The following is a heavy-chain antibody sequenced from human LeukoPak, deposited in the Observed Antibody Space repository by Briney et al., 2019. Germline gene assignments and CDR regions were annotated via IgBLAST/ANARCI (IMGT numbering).Heavy chain of an antibody. CDR3: AKLNVAATSYDAFDI. CDR2: ISYDGSNK. J-gene: IGHJ3*02. V-gene: IGHV3-30*18. CDR1: GFTFSSYG. Sequence: GGSLRLSCAASGFTFSSYGMRWVRQAPGKGLEWVAVISYDGSNKYYADSVKGRFTISRDNSKNTLYLQMNSLRAEDTAVYYCAKLNVAATSYDAFDIWGQGTMVTVSS. D-gene: IGHD2-15*01.